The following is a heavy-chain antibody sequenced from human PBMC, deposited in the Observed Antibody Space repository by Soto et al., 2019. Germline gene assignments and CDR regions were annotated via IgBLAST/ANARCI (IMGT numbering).Heavy chain of an antibody. Sequence: ASVKVSCKASGYTFTSYDINWVRQATGQGLEWMGWMNPNSGNTGYAQKFQGRVTMTRNTSISTAYMELSSLRSEDTAVYYCARAPLELGLYYYYYYMDVWGKGTTVTVSS. J-gene: IGHJ6*03. CDR1: GYTFTSYD. V-gene: IGHV1-8*01. CDR3: ARAPLELGLYYYYYYMDV. D-gene: IGHD1-7*01. CDR2: MNPNSGNT.